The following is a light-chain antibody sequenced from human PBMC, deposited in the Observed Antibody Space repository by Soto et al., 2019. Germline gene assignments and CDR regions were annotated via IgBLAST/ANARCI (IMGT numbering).Light chain of an antibody. V-gene: IGLV1-40*01. CDR2: GDN. CDR3: SSYTTRSTLV. J-gene: IGLJ2*01. Sequence: QSVLTQPPSVSGAPGQRVSISCTGSTSNIGAPYDVHWYQHLPGTAPKLLIYGDNNRPSGVPDRFSGSKSGTSASLAITRLQAEDEAFYYCSSYTTRSTLVFGGGTKLTVL. CDR1: TSNIGAPYD.